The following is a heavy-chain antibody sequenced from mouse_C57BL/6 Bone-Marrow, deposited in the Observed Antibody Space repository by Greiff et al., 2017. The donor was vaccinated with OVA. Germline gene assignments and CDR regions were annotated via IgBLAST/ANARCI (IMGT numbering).Heavy chain of an antibody. CDR3: ASRGYDIDY. CDR1: GYTFTGSW. CDR2: IFPGSGRT. D-gene: IGHD2-2*01. J-gene: IGHJ2*01. Sequence: LVESGAALMKPGASVKLSCKATGYTFTGSWIEWVKQRPGHGLEWFGEIFPGSGRTNSNGKFKATATFTADTSANTAYMQLRSLTTEDSAIYYWASRGYDIDYWGQGTTLTVSS. V-gene: IGHV1-9*01.